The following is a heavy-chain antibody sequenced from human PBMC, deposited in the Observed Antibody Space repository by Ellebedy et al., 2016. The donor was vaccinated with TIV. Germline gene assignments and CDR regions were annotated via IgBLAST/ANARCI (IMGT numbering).Heavy chain of an antibody. CDR2: IYSGGST. V-gene: IGHV3-53*04. CDR1: GFTVSSNY. D-gene: IGHD3-10*01. Sequence: GESLKISCAASGFTVSSNYMSWVRQAPGKGLEWVSVIYSGGSTYYADSVKGRFTISRHNSKNTLYLQMNSLRAEDTAVYYCAIESGSPVDGYYYYGMDVWGQGTTVTVSS. CDR3: AIESGSPVDGYYYYGMDV. J-gene: IGHJ6*02.